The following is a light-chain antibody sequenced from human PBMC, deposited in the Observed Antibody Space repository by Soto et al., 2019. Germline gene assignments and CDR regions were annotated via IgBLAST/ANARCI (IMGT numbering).Light chain of an antibody. J-gene: IGLJ3*02. Sequence: QSVLTQPPSASGTPGQRVTISCSGSSSNIGSYTVNWYQQLPGTAPKLLIYSNNQRPSGVPDRFSGSKSGTSASLAISGLQSEDEADYYCAAWDDSLNGPLFGRGTKLTVL. V-gene: IGLV1-44*01. CDR3: AAWDDSLNGPL. CDR2: SNN. CDR1: SSNIGSYT.